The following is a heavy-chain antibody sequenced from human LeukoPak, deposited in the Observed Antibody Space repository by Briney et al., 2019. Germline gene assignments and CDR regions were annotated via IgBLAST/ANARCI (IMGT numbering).Heavy chain of an antibody. CDR1: GFPFSSYG. V-gene: IGHV3-30*02. Sequence: PGGSLRLSCITSGFPFSSYGMHWVRQAPGKGLEWVTFVRSEETFKYYADSVKGRFTISRDNSKNTLYLQMNSLRAEDTAVYYCAKQLLRRYYFDYWGQGTLVTVSS. CDR3: AKQLLRRYYFDY. CDR2: VRSEETFK. J-gene: IGHJ4*02. D-gene: IGHD1-1*01.